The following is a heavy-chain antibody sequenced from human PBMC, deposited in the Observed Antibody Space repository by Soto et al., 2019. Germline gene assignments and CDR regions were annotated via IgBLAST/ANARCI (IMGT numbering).Heavy chain of an antibody. J-gene: IGHJ3*02. D-gene: IGHD6-19*01. V-gene: IGHV3-23*01. Sequence: GGSLRLSCAASGFTFSSYAMSWVRQAPGKGLEWVSAISGSGGSTYYADSVKGRFTISRDNSKNTLYLQMNSLRAEDTAVYYCAKVVEFSSGWEADDAFDIWGQGTMVTVSS. CDR1: GFTFSSYA. CDR3: AKVVEFSSGWEADDAFDI. CDR2: ISGSGGST.